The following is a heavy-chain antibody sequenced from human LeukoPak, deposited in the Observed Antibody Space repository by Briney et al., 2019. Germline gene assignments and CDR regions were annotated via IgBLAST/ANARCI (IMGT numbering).Heavy chain of an antibody. Sequence: PSGTLSLTCAVSGGSNSSSNWWSWVRQPPGKGLEWIGEIYHSGSTNYNPSLKSRVTIPVDKSKNQFSLKLSSVTAADTAVYYCARNGFRGGLVDYWGQGTLVTVSS. CDR1: GGSNSSSNW. CDR3: ARNGFRGGLVDY. V-gene: IGHV4-4*02. J-gene: IGHJ4*02. CDR2: IYHSGST. D-gene: IGHD6-19*01.